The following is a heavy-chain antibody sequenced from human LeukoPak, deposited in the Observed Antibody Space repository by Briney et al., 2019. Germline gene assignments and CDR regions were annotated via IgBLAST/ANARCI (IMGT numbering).Heavy chain of an antibody. D-gene: IGHD5-24*01. CDR2: ISGTGTTI. J-gene: IGHJ4*02. V-gene: IGHV3-48*03. CDR1: GFTFSTYE. Sequence: GGSLRLSCAASGFTFSTYEMNWVRKAPGKGLEWVSYISGTGTTIYYADSVKGRFTISRDNAKKSLYLQMNSLRAEDTAVYYCARVVRDGYNRIDYWGQGTLVTVSS. CDR3: ARVVRDGYNRIDY.